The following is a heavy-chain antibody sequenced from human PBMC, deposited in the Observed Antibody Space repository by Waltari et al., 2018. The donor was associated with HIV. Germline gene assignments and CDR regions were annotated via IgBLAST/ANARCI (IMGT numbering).Heavy chain of an antibody. D-gene: IGHD6-19*01. CDR1: GSSLSSRDYY. Sequence: QLQVQESGPGLGTPSETLSLTCTVSGSSLSSRDYYWGWIRQPPGKGLEWIGIIFYSGNTYSNPSLKSRVTISVDTSKSQFSLNLSSVTAADTAVYYCARQWLALYFDYWGQGTLVTVSS. CDR3: ARQWLALYFDY. J-gene: IGHJ4*02. V-gene: IGHV4-39*07. CDR2: IFYSGNT.